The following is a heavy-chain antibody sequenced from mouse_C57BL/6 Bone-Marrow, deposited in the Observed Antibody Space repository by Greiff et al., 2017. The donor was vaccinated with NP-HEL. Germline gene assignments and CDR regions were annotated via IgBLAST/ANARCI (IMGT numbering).Heavy chain of an antibody. Sequence: QVQLQQPGAELVKPGASVKLSCKASGYTFTSYWMHWVKQRPGQGLEWIGMIHPNSGSTNYNEKFKSKATLTVDKSSSTAYMQLSSLTSEDSAVYYCASPIYYGPVAWFAYWGQGTLVTVSA. CDR2: IHPNSGST. CDR3: ASPIYYGPVAWFAY. D-gene: IGHD2-1*01. V-gene: IGHV1-64*01. J-gene: IGHJ3*01. CDR1: GYTFTSYW.